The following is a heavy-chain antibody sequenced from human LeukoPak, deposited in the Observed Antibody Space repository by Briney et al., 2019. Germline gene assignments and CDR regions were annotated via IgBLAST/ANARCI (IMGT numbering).Heavy chain of an antibody. V-gene: IGHV3-23*01. CDR1: GFTFSSYA. D-gene: IGHD2-15*01. CDR3: AKRYCSGGSCYPNY. J-gene: IGHJ4*02. CDR2: ISGSGGST. Sequence: GGSLRLSCAASGFTFSSYAMSWVRQAPGKGLEWVSAISGSGGSTYYADSVKGRLAISRDNSKNTLYLQMNSLRAEDTAVYYCAKRYCSGGSCYPNYWGQGTLVTVSS.